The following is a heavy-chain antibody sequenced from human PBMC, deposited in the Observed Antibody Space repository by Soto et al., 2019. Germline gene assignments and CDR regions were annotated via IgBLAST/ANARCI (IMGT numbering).Heavy chain of an antibody. Sequence: SETLSLTXTVSGGSISSGGYYWSWIRQHPGKGLEWIGYIYYSGSTYYNPSLKSRVTISVDTSKNQFSLKLSSVTAADTAVYYRATRLDPRRAFDIWGQGTMVTVSS. D-gene: IGHD3-3*01. CDR3: ATRLDPRRAFDI. V-gene: IGHV4-31*02. J-gene: IGHJ3*02. CDR1: GGSISSGGYY. CDR2: IYYSGST.